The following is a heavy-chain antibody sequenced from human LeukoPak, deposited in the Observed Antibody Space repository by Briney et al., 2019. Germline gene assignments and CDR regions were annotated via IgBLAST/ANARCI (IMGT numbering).Heavy chain of an antibody. V-gene: IGHV4-61*02. CDR1: GGSISSGSYY. CDR2: IYTSGST. D-gene: IGHD5-18*01. CDR3: ARGPSAMGYDNWFDPFRTNWFDP. J-gene: IGHJ5*02. Sequence: SQTLSLTCTVSGGSISSGSYYWSWIRQPAGKGLEWIGRIYTSGSTNYNPSLKSRVTISVDTSKNQFSLKLSSVTAADTAVYYCARGPSAMGYDNWFDPFRTNWFDPWGQGTLVTVSS.